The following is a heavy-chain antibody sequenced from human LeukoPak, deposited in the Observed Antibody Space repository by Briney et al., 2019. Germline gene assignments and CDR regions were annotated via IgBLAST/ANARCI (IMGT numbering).Heavy chain of an antibody. D-gene: IGHD3-22*01. CDR1: GFTFSSYA. CDR3: AKDINYDSSGYYRD. J-gene: IGHJ4*02. CDR2: ITWNSGSI. Sequence: SLRLSCAASGFTFSSYAMHWVRQAPGKGLEWVSGITWNSGSIAYADSVKGRFTISRDNAKNSLYLQMNSLRAEDTALYYCAKDINYDSSGYYRDWGQGTLVTVSS. V-gene: IGHV3-9*01.